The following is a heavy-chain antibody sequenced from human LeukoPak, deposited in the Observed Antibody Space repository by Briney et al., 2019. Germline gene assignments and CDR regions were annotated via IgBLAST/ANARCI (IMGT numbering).Heavy chain of an antibody. V-gene: IGHV1-69*04. CDR2: IIPILGIA. CDR1: GYTFTGYY. Sequence: SVKVSCKASGYTFTGYYMHWVRQAPGQGLEWMGRIIPILGIANYAQKFQGRVTITADKSTSTAYMELSSLRSEDTAVYYCARDVNSYYYYGMDVWGQGTTVTVSS. J-gene: IGHJ6*02. D-gene: IGHD2/OR15-2a*01. CDR3: ARDVNSYYYYGMDV.